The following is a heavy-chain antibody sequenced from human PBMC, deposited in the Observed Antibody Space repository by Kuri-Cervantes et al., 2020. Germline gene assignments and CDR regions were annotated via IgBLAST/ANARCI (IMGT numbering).Heavy chain of an antibody. V-gene: IGHV3-74*01. D-gene: IGHD2-2*01. CDR1: GFTFSNAW. CDR2: INSDGSST. Sequence: GESLKISCAASGFTFSNAWMHWVRQAPGKGLVWVSRINSDGSSTSYADSVKGRFTISRDNAKNTLYLQMNSLRAEDTAVYYCASQQPAAYYYYYYGMDVWGQGTTVTDSS. J-gene: IGHJ6*02. CDR3: ASQQPAAYYYYYYGMDV.